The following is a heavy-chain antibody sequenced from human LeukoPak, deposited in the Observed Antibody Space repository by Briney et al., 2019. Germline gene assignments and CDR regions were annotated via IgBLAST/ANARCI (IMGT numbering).Heavy chain of an antibody. CDR2: INPIFGTA. CDR3: ARVGGWGRGSRLGLYYYYYMDV. Sequence: SVKVSCKASGGTFSSYAIGWVRQAPGQGLEWMGGINPIFGTANYAQKFQGRVTITADESTSTAYMELSSLRSEDTAVYYCARVGGWGRGSRLGLYYYYYMDVWGKGTTVTVSS. J-gene: IGHJ6*03. D-gene: IGHD1-26*01. CDR1: GGTFSSYA. V-gene: IGHV1-69*13.